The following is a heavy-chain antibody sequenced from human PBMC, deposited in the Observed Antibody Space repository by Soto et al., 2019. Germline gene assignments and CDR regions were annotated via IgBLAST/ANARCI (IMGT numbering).Heavy chain of an antibody. CDR2: IVPGDSDT. J-gene: IGHJ4*02. V-gene: IGHV5-51*01. CDR1: GYTFTSHW. CDR3: VRHGAYFDY. D-gene: IGHD3-16*01. Sequence: PGESLKIACKVSGYTFTSHWIGWVRQMPGKGLEWMGIIVPGDSDTRYSPSFQGQVTISADKSINTAYLQWSSLKASDTAMYFCVRHGAYFDYWGQGTLVTVSS.